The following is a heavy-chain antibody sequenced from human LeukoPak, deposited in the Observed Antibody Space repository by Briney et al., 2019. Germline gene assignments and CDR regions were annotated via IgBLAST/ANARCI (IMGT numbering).Heavy chain of an antibody. CDR3: AKEPREYCSSTSCPNWFDS. Sequence: GGSLRLSCAASGFTFSSYAMSWVRQAPGKGLEWVSAISGSGGSTYYADSVKGRFTISRDNSKNTLYLQMNSLRAEDTAVYYCAKEPREYCSSTSCPNWFDSWGQGTLVTVSS. D-gene: IGHD2-2*01. V-gene: IGHV3-23*01. J-gene: IGHJ5*01. CDR1: GFTFSSYA. CDR2: ISGSGGST.